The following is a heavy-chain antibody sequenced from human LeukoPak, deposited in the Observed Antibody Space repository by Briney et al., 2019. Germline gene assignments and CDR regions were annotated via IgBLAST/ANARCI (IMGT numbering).Heavy chain of an antibody. CDR1: GFSFSNYA. D-gene: IGHD3-10*01. J-gene: IGHJ1*01. CDR3: ARDSGSGSYYLGYFQH. Sequence: GGSLRLSCVPSGFSFSNYAMSWVRQAPGKGLEWVSSISGSGGSTHYADSVKGRFTISRDKTKNTLYLQMNSLRAEDTAVYYCARDSGSGSYYLGYFQHWGQGTLVTVSS. CDR2: ISGSGGST. V-gene: IGHV3-23*01.